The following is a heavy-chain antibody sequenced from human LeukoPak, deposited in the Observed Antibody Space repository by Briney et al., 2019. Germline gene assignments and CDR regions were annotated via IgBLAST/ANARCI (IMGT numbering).Heavy chain of an antibody. CDR3: ARAPEVAPDWFDP. D-gene: IGHD2-15*01. CDR2: IIPIFGTA. J-gene: IGHJ5*02. CDR1: GGTFSSYA. V-gene: IGHV1-69*05. Sequence: SVKVSCKASGGTFSSYAISWVRQAPGQGLEWMGGIIPIFGTANYAQKFQGRVTITTDESTSTAYMELRSLRSDDTAVYYCARAPEVAPDWFDPWGQGTLVTVSS.